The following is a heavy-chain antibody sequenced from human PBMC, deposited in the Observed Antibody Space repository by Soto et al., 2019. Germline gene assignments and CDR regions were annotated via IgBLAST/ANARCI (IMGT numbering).Heavy chain of an antibody. D-gene: IGHD5-18*01. CDR3: AREAQLWPSNYYYYYMDV. J-gene: IGHJ6*03. Sequence: EVQLVESGGGLVQPGGSLRLSCAASGFTFSSYWMHWVRQAPGKGLVWVSRINSDGSSTSYADSVKGRFTISRDNAKNTLYLQMNSLRAEDTAVYYCAREAQLWPSNYYYYYMDVWGKGTTVTVSS. V-gene: IGHV3-74*01. CDR2: INSDGSST. CDR1: GFTFSSYW.